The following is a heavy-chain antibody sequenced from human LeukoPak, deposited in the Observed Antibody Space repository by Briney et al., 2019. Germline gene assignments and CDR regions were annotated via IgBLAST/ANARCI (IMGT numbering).Heavy chain of an antibody. J-gene: IGHJ2*01. V-gene: IGHV4-59*01. CDR1: GGSISSYY. CDR3: ARVGAAHLGWYFDL. D-gene: IGHD6-6*01. Sequence: PSETLSLTCTVSGGSISSYYWSWIRQPPGKGLEWIGYIYYSGSTNYNPSLKSRVTISVDTSKNQFSLKLSSVTAADTAVYYCARVGAAHLGWYFDLWGRGTLVTVSS. CDR2: IYYSGST.